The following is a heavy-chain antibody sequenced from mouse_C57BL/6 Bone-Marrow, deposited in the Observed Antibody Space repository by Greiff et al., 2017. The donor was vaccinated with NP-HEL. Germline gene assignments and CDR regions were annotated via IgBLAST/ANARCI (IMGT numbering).Heavy chain of an antibody. CDR2: IDPENGDT. Sequence: EVQLQQSGAELVRPGASVKLSCTASGFNIKDDYMHWVKQRPEQGLEWIGWIDPENGDTEYASKFQGKATITADTSSTTAYLQLSSLTSEDTAVYYCTTDDYWYFDVWGTGTTVTVSS. CDR3: TTDDYWYFDV. V-gene: IGHV14-4*01. D-gene: IGHD2-3*01. J-gene: IGHJ1*03. CDR1: GFNIKDDY.